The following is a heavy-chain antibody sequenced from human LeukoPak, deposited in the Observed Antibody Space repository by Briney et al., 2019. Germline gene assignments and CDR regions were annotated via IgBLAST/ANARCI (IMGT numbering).Heavy chain of an antibody. D-gene: IGHD2-21*01. CDR2: FDPEDGET. CDR3: ATRSQVRVEVIYYYYGMDV. J-gene: IGHJ6*02. V-gene: IGHV1-24*01. Sequence: GASVKVSCKVSGYTLTELSMHWVRQAPGKGLEWMGGFDPEDGETIYAQKFQGRVTMTEDTSTDTAYMELSSLRSEDTAVYYCATRSQVRVEVIYYYYGMDVWGQGTTVTVSS. CDR1: GYTLTELS.